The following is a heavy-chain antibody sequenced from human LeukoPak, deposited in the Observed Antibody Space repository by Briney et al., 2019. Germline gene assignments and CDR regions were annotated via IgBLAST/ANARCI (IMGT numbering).Heavy chain of an antibody. Sequence: GGSLRLSCAASGFTFSNAWMSWVRQAPGKGLEWVGRIKSKTDGGTTDYAAPVKGRFTISRDDSKNTLYLQMNSLKTEDTAVYHCTTARDFWSGYDPYYYYYMDVWGKGTTVTVSS. D-gene: IGHD3-3*01. J-gene: IGHJ6*03. CDR2: IKSKTDGGTT. CDR1: GFTFSNAW. CDR3: TTARDFWSGYDPYYYYYMDV. V-gene: IGHV3-15*01.